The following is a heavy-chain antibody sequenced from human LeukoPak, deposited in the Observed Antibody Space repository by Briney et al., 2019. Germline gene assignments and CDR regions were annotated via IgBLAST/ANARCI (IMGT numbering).Heavy chain of an antibody. J-gene: IGHJ4*02. Sequence: PGGSLRLSCAASGFTFSSYGMHWVRQAPGKGLEWVAVISYDGSNKYYADSVKGRFTISRDNSKNTLYLQMNSLRAEDTAVYYCAKDTSRYSGYDSAFDYWGQGTLVTVSS. V-gene: IGHV3-30*18. CDR3: AKDTSRYSGYDSAFDY. CDR1: GFTFSSYG. CDR2: ISYDGSNK. D-gene: IGHD5-12*01.